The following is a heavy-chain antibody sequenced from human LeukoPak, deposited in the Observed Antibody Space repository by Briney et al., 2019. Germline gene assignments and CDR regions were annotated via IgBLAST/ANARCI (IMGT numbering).Heavy chain of an antibody. Sequence: SVKVSFKVSGYTLTELSMHWVRQVPGKGLEGMGGFDFEEGKIIYAHKLQGRVTMTTDTSTSTAYMELNSLRSEDTAVYYCARDLPVSGGFLDYWGQGTLVTVSS. CDR1: GYTLTELS. CDR2: FDFEEGKI. J-gene: IGHJ4*02. V-gene: IGHV1-24*01. D-gene: IGHD6-19*01. CDR3: ARDLPVSGGFLDY.